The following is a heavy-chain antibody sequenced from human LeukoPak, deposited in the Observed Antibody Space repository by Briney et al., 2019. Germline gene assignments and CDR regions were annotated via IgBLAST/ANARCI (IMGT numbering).Heavy chain of an antibody. D-gene: IGHD6-13*01. J-gene: IGHJ4*02. CDR1: GFTFSSYG. CDR2: IRYDGSNK. CDR3: AKDPRIAAAGPPGD. Sequence: GGSLRLSCAASGFTFSSYGMHWVRQAPGKGLEWVAFIRYDGSNKYYADSVKGRFTISRDNSKNTLYLQMNSLRAEDTAVYYCAKDPRIAAAGPPGDWGQGTLVTVSS. V-gene: IGHV3-30*02.